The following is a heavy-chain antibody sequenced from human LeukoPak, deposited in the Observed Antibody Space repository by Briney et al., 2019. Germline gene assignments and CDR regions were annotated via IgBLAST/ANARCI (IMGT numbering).Heavy chain of an antibody. Sequence: ASVKVSCKASGYTFTSYGISWVRQAPGQGLEWMGWISAYNGSTSYAQKLQGRVTMTTDTSTSTAYMELRSLRSDDTAVYYCARRFWSGHNDYWGQGTLVTVSS. CDR1: GYTFTSYG. D-gene: IGHD3-3*01. CDR2: ISAYNGST. CDR3: ARRFWSGHNDY. V-gene: IGHV1-18*01. J-gene: IGHJ4*02.